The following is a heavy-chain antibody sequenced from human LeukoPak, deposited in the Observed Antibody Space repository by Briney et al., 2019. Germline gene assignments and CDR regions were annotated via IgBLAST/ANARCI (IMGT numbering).Heavy chain of an antibody. J-gene: IGHJ6*02. D-gene: IGHD2-2*01. CDR1: GYTFTGYY. Sequence: ASVKVSCKASGYTFTGYYMHWVRQAPRQGLEWMGWINPNSGGTNYAQKFQGRVTMTRDTSISTAYMELSRLRSDDTAVYYCARKVVPRTYYYYYGMDVWGQGTTVTVSS. CDR3: ARKVVPRTYYYYYGMDV. CDR2: INPNSGGT. V-gene: IGHV1-2*02.